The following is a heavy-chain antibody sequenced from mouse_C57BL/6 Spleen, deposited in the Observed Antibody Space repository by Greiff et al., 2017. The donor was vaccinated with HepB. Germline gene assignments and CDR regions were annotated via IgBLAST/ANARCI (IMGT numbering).Heavy chain of an antibody. J-gene: IGHJ2*01. Sequence: VQLQQPGAELVRPGTSVKLSCKASGYTFTSYWMHWVKQRPGQGLEWIGVIDPSDSYTNYNQKFKGKATLTVDTSSSTAYMQLSSLTSEDSAVYYCARHYSNYFDYWGQGTTLTVSS. V-gene: IGHV1-59*01. CDR2: IDPSDSYT. CDR3: ARHYSNYFDY. CDR1: GYTFTSYW. D-gene: IGHD2-5*01.